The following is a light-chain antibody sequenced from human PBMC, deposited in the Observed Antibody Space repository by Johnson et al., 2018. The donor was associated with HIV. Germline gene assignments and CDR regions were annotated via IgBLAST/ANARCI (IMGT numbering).Light chain of an antibody. CDR2: DNN. V-gene: IGLV1-51*01. CDR3: GTCDSSLSAWFYV. CDR1: SSNIGNNY. Sequence: QSVLTQPPSVSAAPGQKVTISCSGSSSNIGNNYVSWYQQLPGTAPKLLIYDNNKRPSGIPDRFSGSKSGTSATLGITGLQTGDEADYYCGTCDSSLSAWFYVFGTGTKVTVL. J-gene: IGLJ1*01.